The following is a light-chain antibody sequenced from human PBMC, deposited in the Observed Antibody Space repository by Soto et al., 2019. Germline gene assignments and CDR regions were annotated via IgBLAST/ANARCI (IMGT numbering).Light chain of an antibody. CDR1: SGYVGTYSL. J-gene: IGLJ3*02. V-gene: IGLV2-14*02. Sequence: QSALAQPASVSGSPGQSITISCTGASGYVGTYSLVSWYQQHPGKAPKVVIYEGHKRPSGVPDRFSGSTSVNTASLTISGLQAEDEADYYCLSYTSTNTRVFGGGTKVTVL. CDR3: LSYTSTNTRV. CDR2: EGH.